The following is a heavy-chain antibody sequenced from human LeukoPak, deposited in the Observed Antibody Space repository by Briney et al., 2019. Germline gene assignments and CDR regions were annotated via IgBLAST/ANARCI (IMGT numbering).Heavy chain of an antibody. Sequence: GGSLRLSCTVSGFTVSTNSMSWVRQAPGKGLEWVSAMSGSGGITYYADSVKGRFTISRDNSKNTLYLQMNSLRAEDTAVYYCAKDTAVGGSPYYFEYWGQGTLVTVSS. V-gene: IGHV3-23*01. D-gene: IGHD6-19*01. J-gene: IGHJ4*02. CDR1: GFTVSTNS. CDR2: MSGSGGIT. CDR3: AKDTAVGGSPYYFEY.